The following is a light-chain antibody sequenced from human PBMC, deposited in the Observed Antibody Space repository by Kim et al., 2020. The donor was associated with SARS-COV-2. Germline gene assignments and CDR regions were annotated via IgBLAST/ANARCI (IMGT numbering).Light chain of an antibody. CDR3: QSYGRLSASVV. Sequence: TSSSIRKRTNSGARYNVHWSPQLPGTAPNNLIHDKNNRTSGVPDRFSGSKSGTSASLAITGLQAEDEADYYCQSYGRLSASVVFGGGTQLTVL. CDR1: RTNSGARYN. V-gene: IGLV1-40*01. CDR2: DKN. J-gene: IGLJ2*01.